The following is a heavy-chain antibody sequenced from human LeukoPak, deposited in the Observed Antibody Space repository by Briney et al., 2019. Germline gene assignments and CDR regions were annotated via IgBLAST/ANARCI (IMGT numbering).Heavy chain of an antibody. Sequence: GGSLRLSCAAAGSTFDDYAMHWVRQAPGKGLEWVSGISWNSGSIGYADSVKGRFTITRDNAKNSLYLQMNSLRAEDTGLYYCAEGRVYCDYGVAFDIWGQGTMVTVSS. V-gene: IGHV3-9*01. CDR2: ISWNSGSI. D-gene: IGHD4-17*01. J-gene: IGHJ3*02. CDR3: AEGRVYCDYGVAFDI. CDR1: GSTFDDYA.